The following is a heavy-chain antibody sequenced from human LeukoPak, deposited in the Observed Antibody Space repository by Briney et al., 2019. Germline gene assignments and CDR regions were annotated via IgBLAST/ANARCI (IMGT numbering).Heavy chain of an antibody. J-gene: IGHJ4*02. CDR1: GFTFSTHA. V-gene: IGHV3-23*01. D-gene: IGHD3-10*01. Sequence: GGSLRLFCAASGFTFSTHAMIWVRQAPGKGLEWVSSIATGFDTYSADSVKGRFAISRDNSKNTLYLQMNNLRAADTALYCCAIFPGFGSGTYRLDYWGQGTLVTVSS. CDR2: IATGFDT. CDR3: AIFPGFGSGTYRLDY.